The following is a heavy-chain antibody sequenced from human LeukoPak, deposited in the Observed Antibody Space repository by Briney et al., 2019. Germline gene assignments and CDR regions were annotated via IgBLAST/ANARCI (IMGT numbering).Heavy chain of an antibody. CDR3: ARNGSLRYFDWLFEGDAFDI. V-gene: IGHV3-30-3*01. CDR2: ISYDGSNK. Sequence: HPGRSLRLSCAASGFTFSSYAMHWVRQAPGKGLEWVAVISYDGSNKYYADSVKGRFTISRDNSKITLYLQMNSLRAEDTAVYYCARNGSLRYFDWLFEGDAFDIWGQGKMVTVSS. CDR1: GFTFSSYA. D-gene: IGHD3-9*01. J-gene: IGHJ3*02.